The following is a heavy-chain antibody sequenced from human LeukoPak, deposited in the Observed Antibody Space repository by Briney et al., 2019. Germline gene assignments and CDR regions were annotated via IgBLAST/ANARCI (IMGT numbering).Heavy chain of an antibody. V-gene: IGHV3-23*01. J-gene: IGHJ4*02. CDR2: ISPSGDIT. D-gene: IGHD5-12*01. CDR1: GGSISSSSYY. Sequence: GTLSLTCTVAGGSISSSSYYWGWIRQPPGKGLEWVSGISPSGDITYYADSVKGRFTISRDNSKNTLYLQMNSLRAEDTAVYYCARGPSGYHNTGGQGTLVTVSS. CDR3: ARGPSGYHNT.